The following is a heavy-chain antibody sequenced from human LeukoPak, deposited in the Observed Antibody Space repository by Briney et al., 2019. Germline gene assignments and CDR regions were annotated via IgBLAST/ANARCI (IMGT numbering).Heavy chain of an antibody. CDR1: GFTFSTYA. V-gene: IGHV3-23*01. Sequence: GGFLRLSCAASGFTFSTYAMTWVRQAPGKGLEWVSSLTGNGGSAYYADSVKGRFTISRDNSKNTLYLQMNSLRAEDTAVYHCARDSGSYLQPTDYWGQGTLVTVSS. CDR2: LTGNGGSA. CDR3: ARDSGSYLQPTDY. D-gene: IGHD1-26*01. J-gene: IGHJ4*02.